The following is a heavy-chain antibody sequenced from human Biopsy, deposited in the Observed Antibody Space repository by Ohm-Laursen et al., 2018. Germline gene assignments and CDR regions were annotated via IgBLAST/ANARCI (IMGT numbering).Heavy chain of an antibody. D-gene: IGHD5-12*01. Sequence: TPSLTCAVYGGSFSDYYWTWIRQPPGKGLEWIGEINQSGSTKYNPSLKRRATLSADSSNSQFSLRLTSVTAADTTIYYCARGSGYFKLDVWGQGTTVTVSS. CDR1: GGSFSDYY. J-gene: IGHJ6*02. V-gene: IGHV4-34*01. CDR3: ARGSGYFKLDV. CDR2: INQSGST.